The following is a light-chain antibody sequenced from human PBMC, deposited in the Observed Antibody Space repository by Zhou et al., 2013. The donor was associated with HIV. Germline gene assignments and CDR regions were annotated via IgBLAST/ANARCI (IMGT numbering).Light chain of an antibody. CDR1: QGISSY. Sequence: AIRMTQSPSSFSASTGDRVTITCRASQGISSYLAWYQQKPGKAPKLLIYAASTLQSGVPSRFSGSGSGTEFTLTINNLQPEDFATHYCQQVNSYPLTFGQGHDW. V-gene: IGKV1-8*01. J-gene: IGKJ5*01. CDR2: AAS. CDR3: QQVNSYPLT.